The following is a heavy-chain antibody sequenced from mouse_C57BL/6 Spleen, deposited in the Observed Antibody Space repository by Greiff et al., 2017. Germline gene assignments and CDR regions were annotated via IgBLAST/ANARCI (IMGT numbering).Heavy chain of an antibody. J-gene: IGHJ4*01. V-gene: IGHV14-2*01. CDR2: IDPEDGET. CDR1: GFNIKDYY. CDR3: AVYYGSSLNYYAMDY. Sequence: EVKLVESGAELVKPGASVKLSCTASGFNIKDYYMHWVKQRTEQGLEWIGRIDPEDGETKYAPKFQGKATITADTSSNTAYLQLSSLTSEDTAVYYCAVYYGSSLNYYAMDYWGQGTSVTVSS. D-gene: IGHD1-1*01.